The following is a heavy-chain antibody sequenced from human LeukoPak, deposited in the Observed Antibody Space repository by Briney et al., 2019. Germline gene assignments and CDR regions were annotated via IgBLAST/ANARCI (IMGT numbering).Heavy chain of an antibody. D-gene: IGHD3-22*01. J-gene: IGHJ4*02. V-gene: IGHV3-23*01. CDR3: AKDRYSDNTGHHYENEY. CDR1: GFTFSSYA. Sequence: GGSLRLSCAASGFTFSSYAMSWVRQAPGKGLEWVSAISGSGGSTYYADSVKGRFTISRDNSKNTLYLQMNSQRAEDTAVYYCAKDRYSDNTGHHYENEYWGQGTLVTVSS. CDR2: ISGSGGST.